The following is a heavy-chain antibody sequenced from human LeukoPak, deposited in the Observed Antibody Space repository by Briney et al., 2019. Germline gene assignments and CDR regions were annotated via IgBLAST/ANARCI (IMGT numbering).Heavy chain of an antibody. Sequence: PGGSLRLSCAASGFSFSTYAMSWVRQTPGKGLEWVSVISGGGSNTYYADSVKGRFTISRDNSKNTLYLQMNSLRAEDTAVYYCAKALIVATISHAFDIWGQGTMVTVSS. CDR3: AKALIVATISHAFDI. V-gene: IGHV3-23*01. CDR1: GFSFSTYA. J-gene: IGHJ3*02. D-gene: IGHD5-12*01. CDR2: ISGGGSNT.